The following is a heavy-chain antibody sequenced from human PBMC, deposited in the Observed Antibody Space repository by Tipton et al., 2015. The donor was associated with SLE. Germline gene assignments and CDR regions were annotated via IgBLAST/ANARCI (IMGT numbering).Heavy chain of an antibody. CDR2: IYPGDSDT. Sequence: QLVQSGAEVKKPGESLKISCKGSGYSFTSYWIGWVRQMPGKGLEWMGIIYPGDSDTRYSPSFQGQVTISADRSISTAYLQWSSLKASDTAMYYCARERSVGYSSSGAGMDVWGQGTTVTVSS. D-gene: IGHD6-6*01. CDR1: GYSFTSYW. V-gene: IGHV5-51*03. CDR3: ARERSVGYSSSGAGMDV. J-gene: IGHJ6*02.